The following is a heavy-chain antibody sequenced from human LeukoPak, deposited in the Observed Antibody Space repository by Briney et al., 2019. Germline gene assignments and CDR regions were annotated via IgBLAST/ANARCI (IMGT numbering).Heavy chain of an antibody. CDR1: GGSISSYY. V-gene: IGHV4-59*01. J-gene: IGHJ5*02. CDR3: ARGTVPISMVRGVSGWFDP. Sequence: SETLSLTCTVSGGSISSYYWSWLRQPPGKGLEWIGYIYYSGSTYYNPSLKSRVTISVDTSKNQFSLKLSSVTAADTAVYYCARGTVPISMVRGVSGWFDPWGQGTLVTVPS. CDR2: IYYSGST. D-gene: IGHD3-10*01.